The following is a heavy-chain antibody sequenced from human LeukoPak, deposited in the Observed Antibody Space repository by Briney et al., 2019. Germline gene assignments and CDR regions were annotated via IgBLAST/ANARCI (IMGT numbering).Heavy chain of an antibody. J-gene: IGHJ3*02. CDR1: GFTFSSYA. CDR2: ISGSGGST. Sequence: GGSLRLSCAASGFTFSSYAMSWVRQAPGKGLEWVSAISGSGGSTYYADSVKGRFTISRDNSKNTLYLQMNSLRAEDTAVYYCARAYNWNDGSDAFDIWGQGTMVTVSS. V-gene: IGHV3-23*01. D-gene: IGHD1-1*01. CDR3: ARAYNWNDGSDAFDI.